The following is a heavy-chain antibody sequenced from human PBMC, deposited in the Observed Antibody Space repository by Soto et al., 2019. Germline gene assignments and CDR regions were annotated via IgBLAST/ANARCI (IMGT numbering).Heavy chain of an antibody. J-gene: IGHJ5*02. V-gene: IGHV1-18*01. CDR2: IRPYNGDT. CDR3: ARLTSRSSWFDP. CDR1: GYTFTNYA. D-gene: IGHD3-9*01. Sequence: ASVKVSCKASGYTFTNYAINWVRQAPGQGLEWMGWIRPYNGDTYSVVKLQGRLTMTTDTSTGTAYMELRSLRSDDTAVYYCARLTSRSSWFDPWGQGTLVTVSS.